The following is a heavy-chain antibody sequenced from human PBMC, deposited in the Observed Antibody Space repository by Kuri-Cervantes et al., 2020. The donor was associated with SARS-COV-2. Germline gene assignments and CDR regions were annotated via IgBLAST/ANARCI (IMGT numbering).Heavy chain of an antibody. CDR2: INPSGGST. CDR3: ATALAAAGYYYYGMDV. Sequence: ASVKVSCKASGYTFTSYYMHWVRQAPGQGLEWMGIINPSGGSTSYAQKFQGRVTMTEDTSTDTAYMELSSLRSEDTAVYYCATALAAAGYYYYGMDVWGQGTTVTVSS. J-gene: IGHJ6*02. V-gene: IGHV1-46*01. D-gene: IGHD6-13*01. CDR1: GYTFTSYY.